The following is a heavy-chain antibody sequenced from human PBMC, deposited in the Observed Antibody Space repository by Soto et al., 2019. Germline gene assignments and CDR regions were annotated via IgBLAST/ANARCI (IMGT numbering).Heavy chain of an antibody. CDR1: DYTFNSYG. Sequence: QVQLVQSGDELKKPGASVKVSCKASDYTFNSYGISWVRKAPGQGLEWMGWLSGDNGDIKYAQKFQGRVTMTTDISTSTVYMELRSLSSVDTAVYFCAGSRGFGFDFWGQGTLVTVSS. CDR2: LSGDNGDI. V-gene: IGHV1-18*01. CDR3: AGSRGFGFDF. D-gene: IGHD2-15*01. J-gene: IGHJ4*02.